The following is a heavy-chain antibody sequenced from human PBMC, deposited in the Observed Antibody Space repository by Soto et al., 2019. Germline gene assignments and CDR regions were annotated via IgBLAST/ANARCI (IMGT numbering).Heavy chain of an antibody. CDR3: TTDPYGDYYYYGMEV. D-gene: IGHD4-17*01. V-gene: IGHV3-15*01. J-gene: IGHJ6*02. CDR1: GFTFSSYA. CDR2: IKSKTDGGTT. Sequence: GGSLRLSCAASGFTFSSYAMSWVRQAPGKGLEWVGRIKSKTDGGTTDYAAPVKGRFTISRDDSKNTLYLQMNSLKTEDTAVYYCTTDPYGDYYYYGMEVWGQGTTVTVSS.